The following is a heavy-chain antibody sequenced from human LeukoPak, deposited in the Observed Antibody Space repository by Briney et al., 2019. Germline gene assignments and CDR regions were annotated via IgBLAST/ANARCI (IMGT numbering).Heavy chain of an antibody. CDR1: GGSISSYY. J-gene: IGHJ4*02. CDR2: IYYSGST. Sequence: PSETQSLTCTVSGGSISSYYWSWIRQPPGKGLEWIGYIYYSGSTNYNPSLKSRVTISVDTSKNQFSLKLSSVTAADTAVYYCAASADYYDSSGYYYNDYWGQGTLVTVSS. V-gene: IGHV4-59*01. CDR3: AASADYYDSSGYYYNDY. D-gene: IGHD3-22*01.